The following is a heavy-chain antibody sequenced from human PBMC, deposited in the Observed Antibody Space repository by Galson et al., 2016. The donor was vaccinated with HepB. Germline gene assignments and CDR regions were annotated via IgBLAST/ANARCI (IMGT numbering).Heavy chain of an antibody. CDR3: ARRTRGFYHCLDF. Sequence: SVKVSCKASGFTFTDYAVHWVRQAPGQRPEWMGWINVGNGDTRYSQKFQARVTFTRDTSASTAYMELSSLRSEDTAVYYCARRTRGFYHCLDFWGQGTLDTVSS. D-gene: IGHD2-8*01. CDR2: INVGNGDT. V-gene: IGHV1-3*01. J-gene: IGHJ4*02. CDR1: GFTFTDYA.